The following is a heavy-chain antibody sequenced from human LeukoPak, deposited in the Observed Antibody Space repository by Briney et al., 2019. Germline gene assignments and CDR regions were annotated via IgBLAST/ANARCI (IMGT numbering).Heavy chain of an antibody. J-gene: IGHJ5*02. V-gene: IGHV1-8*01. D-gene: IGHD2-15*01. CDR3: ARGPAASHRNWFDP. CDR2: MNPNSGYT. CDR1: GYTFTNYD. Sequence: ASVKVPCKASGYTFTNYDVNWVRQATGQGLEWMGWMNPNSGYTGHAQKFQGRVTMTRNTSIGTAYMELSSLRSEDTAVYYCARGPAASHRNWFDPWGQGTLVTVSS.